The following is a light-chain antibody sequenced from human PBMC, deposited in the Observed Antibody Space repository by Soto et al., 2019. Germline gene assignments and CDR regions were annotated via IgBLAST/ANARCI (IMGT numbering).Light chain of an antibody. Sequence: SYELTQPPSVSVAPGKTARITCGGNNIGSKSVHWYQQKPGQAPVLVIYYDSDRPSGIPERFSGSNSGNTTTLTISRVEAGDEADYYWQVWDSSSDHAVCGGGTQLTVL. CDR3: QVWDSSSDHAV. J-gene: IGLJ7*01. CDR2: YDS. V-gene: IGLV3-21*04. CDR1: NIGSKS.